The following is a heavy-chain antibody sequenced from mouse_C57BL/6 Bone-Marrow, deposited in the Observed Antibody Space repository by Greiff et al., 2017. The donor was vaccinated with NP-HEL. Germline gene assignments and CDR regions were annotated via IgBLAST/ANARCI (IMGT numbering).Heavy chain of an antibody. J-gene: IGHJ4*01. CDR2: IYPGSGNT. CDR3: ARPYSNSYAMDY. Sequence: VQLQQSGAELVRPGASVKLSCKASGYTFTDYYINWVKQRPGQGLEWIARIYPGSGNTYYNEKFKGKATLTAEKSSSTAYMQLSSLTSEDSAFYFCARPYSNSYAMDYWGQGTSVTVSS. V-gene: IGHV1-76*01. D-gene: IGHD2-5*01. CDR1: GYTFTDYY.